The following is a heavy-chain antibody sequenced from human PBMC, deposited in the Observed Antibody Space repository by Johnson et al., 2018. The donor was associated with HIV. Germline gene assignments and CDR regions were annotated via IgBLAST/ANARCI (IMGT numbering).Heavy chain of an antibody. Sequence: VQLVESGGGLVQPGRSLRLSCAASGFSFDDYAMHWVRQAPGKGLEWVSGISWNSCRLGYADSVKGRFTISRDNAKNSLYLQMNSLRAEDTAVYYCARDKYYLTAITGSAFDIWGQGTMVTVSS. V-gene: IGHV3-9*01. CDR1: GFSFDDYA. CDR2: ISWNSCRL. D-gene: IGHD2/OR15-2a*01. J-gene: IGHJ3*02. CDR3: ARDKYYLTAITGSAFDI.